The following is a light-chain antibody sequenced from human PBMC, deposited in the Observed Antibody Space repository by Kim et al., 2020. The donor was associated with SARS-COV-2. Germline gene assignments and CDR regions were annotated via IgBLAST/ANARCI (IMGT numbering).Light chain of an antibody. Sequence: PGSSATLACRASQSVNIDVAWYQQKPGRAPRLLIYDATKRVSGIPSRFSGSGSGIDFALTINGLEPEDFAVYYCQQHATWPPALTFGGGTKVDIK. J-gene: IGKJ4*01. V-gene: IGKV3-11*01. CDR1: QSVNID. CDR2: DAT. CDR3: QQHATWPPALT.